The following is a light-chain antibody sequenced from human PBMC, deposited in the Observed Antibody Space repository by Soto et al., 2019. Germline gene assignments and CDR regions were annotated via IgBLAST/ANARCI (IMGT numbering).Light chain of an antibody. CDR2: RND. V-gene: IGLV1-47*01. CDR1: FSNLGSNF. Sequence: QSVLTQPPSASGNPGQRVTISCSGTFSNLGSNFVFWYQQLPGAAPKLLISRNDQRPSGVPDRFSGSKSGTSASLAISGLRSEDEADYHCAAWDDSLRGVVFGGGTKVTVL. J-gene: IGLJ2*01. CDR3: AAWDDSLRGVV.